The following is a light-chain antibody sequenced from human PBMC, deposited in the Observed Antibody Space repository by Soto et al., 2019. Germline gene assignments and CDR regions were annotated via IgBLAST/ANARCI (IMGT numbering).Light chain of an antibody. Sequence: DIQMTQSPSTLSASVGDRVTITCRASQSIDSWLAWYQQKPGKAPNLLIYKTSNLESGVPSRFSGSGSGTEFSLTISSLQPDDFATYYCQQSKSFSLTFGGGTRVEVK. CDR1: QSIDSW. CDR2: KTS. J-gene: IGKJ4*01. V-gene: IGKV1-5*03. CDR3: QQSKSFSLT.